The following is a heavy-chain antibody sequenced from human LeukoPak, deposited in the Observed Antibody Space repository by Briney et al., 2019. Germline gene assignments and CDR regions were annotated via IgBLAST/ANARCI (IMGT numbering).Heavy chain of an antibody. J-gene: IGHJ5*02. CDR3: ARDGYNWNYVLNWFDP. CDR2: INPNSGGT. V-gene: IGHV1-2*02. Sequence: GASVKVSCKASGYTFTGYYMEWVRQAPGQGLEWMGWINPNSGGTNYAQKFQGRVTMTRDTSISTAYMELSRLRSDDTAVYYCARDGYNWNYVLNWFDPWGQGTLVTVSS. CDR1: GYTFTGYY. D-gene: IGHD1-7*01.